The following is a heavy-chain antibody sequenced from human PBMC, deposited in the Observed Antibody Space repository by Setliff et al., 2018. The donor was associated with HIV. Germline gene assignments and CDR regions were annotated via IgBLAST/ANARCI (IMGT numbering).Heavy chain of an antibody. CDR2: IYHSGNA. J-gene: IGHJ6*02. D-gene: IGHD3-10*01. V-gene: IGHV4-38-2*01. CDR1: GYSISNGYY. CDR3: ARFMRGIIIRDYYYGMDV. Sequence: PSDTLSLTCAVSGYSISNGYYWGWIRQPPGKGLEWIGNIYHSGNAYFHPSLKSRVTISVDTSKNQFSLNLTSVTAADTAVYYCARFMRGIIIRDYYYGMDVWGQGTTVTVSS.